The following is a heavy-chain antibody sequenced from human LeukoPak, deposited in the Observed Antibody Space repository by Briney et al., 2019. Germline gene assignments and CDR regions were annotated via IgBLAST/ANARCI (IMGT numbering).Heavy chain of an antibody. D-gene: IGHD3-16*01. J-gene: IGHJ3*02. CDR2: IDYSGST. CDR3: ALFPGEGDPFDI. Sequence: PSETLSLTCTVSGGTISRSYWSWIRQPPGKGLEWIAYIDYSGSTNYNPSLKSRLTISLDASKNQFSLKLSSVTAADTAVYYCALFPGEGDPFDIWGQGTMVTVSS. CDR1: GGTISRSY. V-gene: IGHV4-59*08.